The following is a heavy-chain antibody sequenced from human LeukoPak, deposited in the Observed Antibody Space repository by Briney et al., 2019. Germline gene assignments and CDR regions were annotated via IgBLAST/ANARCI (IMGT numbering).Heavy chain of an antibody. Sequence: GGSLRLSREASGFTFNTYSMNWARQAPGKGLEWVSSIDSSGGYMFYTDSVKGRFIISRDNAKDSLYLQMNSLRVEDTAVYYCLRGDRRDYWGQGTLVTVSS. CDR2: IDSSGGYM. V-gene: IGHV3-21*06. CDR1: GFTFNTYS. J-gene: IGHJ4*02. CDR3: LRGDRRDY.